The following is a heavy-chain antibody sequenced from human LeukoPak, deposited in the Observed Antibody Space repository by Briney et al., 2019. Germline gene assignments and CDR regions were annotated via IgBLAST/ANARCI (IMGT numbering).Heavy chain of an antibody. Sequence: PSETLSLTCTASGYSISSGYYWGWIRQPPGKGLEWIGSIYHSGSTYYNPSLKSRVTISVDTSKNQFSLKLSSVTAADTAVYYCARGNTVVTRNFDYWGQGTLVTVSS. CDR3: ARGNTVVTRNFDY. CDR1: GYSISSGYY. D-gene: IGHD4-23*01. CDR2: IYHSGST. J-gene: IGHJ4*02. V-gene: IGHV4-38-2*02.